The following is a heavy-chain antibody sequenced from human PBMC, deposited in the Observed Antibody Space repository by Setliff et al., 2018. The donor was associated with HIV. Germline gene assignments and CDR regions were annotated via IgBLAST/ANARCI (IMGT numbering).Heavy chain of an antibody. CDR2: IYHSGDT. D-gene: IGHD3-3*01. CDR3: ARQFEISGVVIGNWFDP. J-gene: IGHJ5*02. V-gene: IGHV4-4*02. Sequence: SETLSLTCAVSGGSISSTNWWNWVRQPPGKGLEWIGEIYHSGDTNYNPSLKSRVTISVDKSKNQFSLKLTSVTAADTAVYYCARQFEISGVVIGNWFDPWGQGSLVTVSS. CDR1: GGSISSTNW.